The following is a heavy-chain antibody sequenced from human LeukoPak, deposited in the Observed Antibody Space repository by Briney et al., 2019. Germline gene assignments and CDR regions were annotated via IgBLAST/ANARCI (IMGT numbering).Heavy chain of an antibody. CDR2: INRSGST. J-gene: IGHJ5*02. Sequence: SETLSLTCTVYGGSFSDYYWSWIRQPPGKGLEWIGEINRSGSTNYNASLKSRVTISVDTSKNQFSLRLSSVTAADTAVYYCAPRGDIEHSYGYGKWFDPWGQGTRVTVSS. CDR3: APRGDIEHSYGYGKWFDP. CDR1: GGSFSDYY. V-gene: IGHV4-34*01. D-gene: IGHD5-18*01.